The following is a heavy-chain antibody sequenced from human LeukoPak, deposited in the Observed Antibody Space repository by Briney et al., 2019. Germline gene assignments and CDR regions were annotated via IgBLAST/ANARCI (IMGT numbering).Heavy chain of an antibody. Sequence: GGSLRLSCAASGFTFSSYSMNWVRQAPGKGLEWVSSISSSSSYIYYADSVKGRFTISRDNAKNSLYLQMNSLRAEDTAVYYCARGWVAARLGAFDIWGQGTMVTVSS. D-gene: IGHD6-6*01. V-gene: IGHV3-21*01. CDR2: ISSSSSYI. J-gene: IGHJ3*02. CDR3: ARGWVAARLGAFDI. CDR1: GFTFSSYS.